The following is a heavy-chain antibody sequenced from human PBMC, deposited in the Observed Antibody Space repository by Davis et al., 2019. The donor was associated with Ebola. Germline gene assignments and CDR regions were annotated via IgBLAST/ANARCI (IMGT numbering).Heavy chain of an antibody. V-gene: IGHV1-46*01. CDR2: INPSGGST. CDR1: GYTFTSYY. D-gene: IGHD6-19*01. CDR3: ARDPGRAVAGDGFDY. Sequence: ASVKVSCKASGYTFTSYYMHWVRQAPGQGLEWMGIINPSGGSTSYAQKFQGRVTMTRDTSTSTVYMELSSLRSEDTAVYYCARDPGRAVAGDGFDYWGQGTLVTVSS. J-gene: IGHJ4*02.